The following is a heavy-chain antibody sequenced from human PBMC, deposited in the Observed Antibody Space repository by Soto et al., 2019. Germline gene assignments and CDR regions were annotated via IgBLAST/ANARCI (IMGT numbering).Heavy chain of an antibody. Sequence: QVQLVQSGAEVKKPGASVKVSCKASGYTFTSYYMHWVRQAPGQGLEWMGIINPSGGSTSYAQKFQGRVTMTRDTSTSTVYMELSSLRSEDTAVYYCATCDTAMPNYYGSGSYYNSTDYWGQGTLVTVSS. CDR3: ATCDTAMPNYYGSGSYYNSTDY. V-gene: IGHV1-46*01. D-gene: IGHD3-10*01. CDR2: INPSGGST. CDR1: GYTFTSYY. J-gene: IGHJ4*02.